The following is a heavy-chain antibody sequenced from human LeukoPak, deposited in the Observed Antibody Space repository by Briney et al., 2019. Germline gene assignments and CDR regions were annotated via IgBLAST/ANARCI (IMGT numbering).Heavy chain of an antibody. CDR1: GGSISSGGYY. CDR2: IYYSGST. J-gene: IGHJ4*02. D-gene: IGHD3-22*01. V-gene: IGHV4-31*03. Sequence: SETLSLSCTVSGGSISSGGYYWSWIRQHPGKGLEWIGYIYYSGSTYYNPSLKSRVTISVDTSKNQFSLKLSSVTAADTAVYYCAREFDYDSSGYYYFDYWGQGTLVPVSS. CDR3: AREFDYDSSGYYYFDY.